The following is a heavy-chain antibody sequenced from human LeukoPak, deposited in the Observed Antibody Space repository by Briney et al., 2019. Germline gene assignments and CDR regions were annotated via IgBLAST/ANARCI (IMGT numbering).Heavy chain of an antibody. CDR2: INPNSGGT. CDR3: ARVRYYYDSSGYYLLDY. D-gene: IGHD3-22*01. V-gene: IGHV1-2*02. CDR1: GYTFTGYY. J-gene: IGHJ4*02. Sequence: GASVKVSCKASGYTFTGYYMHWVRQAPGQGLEWMGWINPNSGGTNYAQKFQGRVTMTRDTSISTAYMELSRLRSDDTAVYYCARVRYYYDSSGYYLLDYWGQGTLVTVSS.